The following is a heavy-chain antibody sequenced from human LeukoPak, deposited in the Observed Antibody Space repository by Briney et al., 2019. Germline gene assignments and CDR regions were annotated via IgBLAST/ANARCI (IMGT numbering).Heavy chain of an antibody. V-gene: IGHV3-74*01. CDR1: GFTFSTYW. J-gene: IGHJ4*02. Sequence: GGSLRLSCAASGFTFSTYWMHWVRQAPGKGLVWVSRLSPDGSSSIYADSVKGRFTVSRDNAKNTLYLQMNSLRAEDTAIYYCVGGYFFDYWGQGILVTVSS. CDR2: LSPDGSSS. D-gene: IGHD3-10*01. CDR3: VGGYFFDY.